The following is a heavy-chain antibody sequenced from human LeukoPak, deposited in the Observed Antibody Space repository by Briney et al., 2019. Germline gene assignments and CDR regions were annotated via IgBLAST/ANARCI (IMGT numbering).Heavy chain of an antibody. Sequence: GGSLRLSCAASGFTVSSNYMSWVRQAPGEGLEWVSVIYSGGSTYYADSVKGRFTISRDNSKNTLYLQMNSLRAEDTAVYYCARDLSNGWLATLDYWGQGTLVTVSS. CDR3: ARDLSNGWLATLDY. D-gene: IGHD6-19*01. CDR2: IYSGGST. V-gene: IGHV3-53*01. CDR1: GFTVSSNY. J-gene: IGHJ4*02.